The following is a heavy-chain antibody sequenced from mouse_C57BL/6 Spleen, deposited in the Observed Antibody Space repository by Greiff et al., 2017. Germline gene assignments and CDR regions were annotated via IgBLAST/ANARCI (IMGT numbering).Heavy chain of an antibody. CDR3: ARTITTVGAMDD. D-gene: IGHD1-1*01. V-gene: IGHV1-63*01. Sequence: VKLVESGAELVRPGTSVKMSCKASGYTFTNYWIGWAKQRPGHGLEWIGDIYPGGGYTNYNEKFKSKATLTVDTSSITAYMLVSRLTSEDSAVYYGARTITTVGAMDDWGQGTTLTVSS. J-gene: IGHJ2*01. CDR2: IYPGGGYT. CDR1: GYTFTNYW.